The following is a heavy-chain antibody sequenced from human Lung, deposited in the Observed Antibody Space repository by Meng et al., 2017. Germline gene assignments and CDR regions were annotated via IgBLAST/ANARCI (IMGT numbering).Heavy chain of an antibody. CDR2: INHSGST. J-gene: IGHJ4*02. D-gene: IGHD4-11*01. CDR3: ARGPTTMAHDFDY. CDR1: SGSFSDDY. Sequence: QWEVTHGRHGRLKPVDTLSLTCVVSSGSFSDDYWSWIRQPPGKGLEWIGEINHSGSTNYNPSLESRATISVDTSQNNLSLKLSSVTAADSAVYYCARGPTTMAHDFDYWGQGTLVTVSS. V-gene: IGHV4-34*02.